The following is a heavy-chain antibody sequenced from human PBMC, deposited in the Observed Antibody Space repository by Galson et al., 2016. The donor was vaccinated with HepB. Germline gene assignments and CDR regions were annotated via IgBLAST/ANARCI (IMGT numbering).Heavy chain of an antibody. J-gene: IGHJ4*02. D-gene: IGHD1-26*01. CDR2: IDPTNSYT. CDR3: AVVEGGAFDY. CDR1: GYSFTNYW. Sequence: QSGAEVKKPGESLRISCKGSGYSFTNYWINWVRQMPGKGLEWMGRIDPTNSYTNYSPSFQGHLTISADKSISTAYLQWSSLKASDTAMYYCAVVEGGAFDYWGQGTLVTVSS. V-gene: IGHV5-10-1*01.